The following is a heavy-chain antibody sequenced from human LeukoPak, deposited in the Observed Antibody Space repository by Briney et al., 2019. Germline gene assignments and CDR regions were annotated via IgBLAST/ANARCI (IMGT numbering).Heavy chain of an antibody. Sequence: GASVKVSCKASGYTFTVYYMDWVRQAPGQGLEWMGWINPNSGGTNYAQKFPGRVSMPRDTSISTAYMELSRLRSDDTAVYYCARRGKVGARIDYWGQGTLVTVSS. J-gene: IGHJ4*02. CDR3: ARRGKVGARIDY. CDR1: GYTFTVYY. V-gene: IGHV1-2*02. D-gene: IGHD1-26*01. CDR2: INPNSGGT.